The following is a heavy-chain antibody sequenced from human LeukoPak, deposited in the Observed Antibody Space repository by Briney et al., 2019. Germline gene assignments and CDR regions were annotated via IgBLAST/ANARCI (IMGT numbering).Heavy chain of an antibody. J-gene: IGHJ4*02. CDR1: GFTFDDYA. D-gene: IGHD6-19*01. Sequence: GGSLRLSCAASGFTFDDYAMHWVRQAPGKGLEWVSGISWNSGSIGYADSVKGRFTTSRDNAKNSLYLQMNSLRAEDMALYYCAKDLLAVAGPLDYWGQGTLVTVSS. CDR3: AKDLLAVAGPLDY. CDR2: ISWNSGSI. V-gene: IGHV3-9*03.